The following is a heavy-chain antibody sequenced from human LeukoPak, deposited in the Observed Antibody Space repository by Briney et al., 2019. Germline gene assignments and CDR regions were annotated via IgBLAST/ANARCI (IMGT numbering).Heavy chain of an antibody. J-gene: IGHJ4*02. CDR2: INHSGST. CDR3: ADSHYDFWSGRQYYFDY. CDR1: GGSFSGYY. D-gene: IGHD3-3*01. V-gene: IGHV4-34*01. Sequence: PSETLSLTCAVYGGSFSGYYWSSIRQPPGKGLEWIGEINHSGSTNYNPSLKSRVTISVDTSKDQFSLKLSSVTAADTAVYYCADSHYDFWSGRQYYFDYWGQGTLVTVSS.